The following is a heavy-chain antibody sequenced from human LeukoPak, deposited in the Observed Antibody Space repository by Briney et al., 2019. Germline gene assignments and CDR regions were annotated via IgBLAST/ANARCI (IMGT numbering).Heavy chain of an antibody. D-gene: IGHD1-26*01. V-gene: IGHV1-18*01. CDR2: SSTYNGNT. CDR3: ARGSGSPDY. Sequence: GASVKVSCKASGYSFTSYGISWVRQAPGQGLEWMGWSSTYNGNTNYAQKFQGRVSMTTETFTNTAYMELRSLRSDDTAVYYCARGSGSPDYWGQGTLVTVSS. J-gene: IGHJ4*02. CDR1: GYSFTSYG.